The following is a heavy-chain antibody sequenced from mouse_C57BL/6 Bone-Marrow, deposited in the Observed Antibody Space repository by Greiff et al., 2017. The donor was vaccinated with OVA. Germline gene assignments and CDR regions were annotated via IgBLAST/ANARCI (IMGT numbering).Heavy chain of an antibody. Sequence: DVMLVESGGGLVKPGGSLKLSCAASGFTFSSYAMSWVRQTPEKRLEWVATISDGGSYTYYPDNVKGRFTISRDNAKNNLYLQMSHLKSEDTAMYYCAGTLIATVVAGAMDYWGQGTSVTVSS. D-gene: IGHD1-1*01. CDR2: ISDGGSYT. CDR3: AGTLIATVVAGAMDY. V-gene: IGHV5-4*03. CDR1: GFTFSSYA. J-gene: IGHJ4*01.